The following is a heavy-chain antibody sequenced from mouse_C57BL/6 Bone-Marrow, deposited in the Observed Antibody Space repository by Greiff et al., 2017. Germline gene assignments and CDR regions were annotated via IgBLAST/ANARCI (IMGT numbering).Heavy chain of an antibody. CDR3: ARGGYYEDLYFDV. V-gene: IGHV1-81*01. Sequence: QVQLQQSGAELARPGASVKLSCKASGYTFTGYGISWVKQRTGQGLEWIGEIYPRSGNTYYNEKFKGKATLTADKSSSTAYMELRSLTSEDSAVYFGARGGYYEDLYFDVWGTGTTVTVSS. D-gene: IGHD2-4*01. CDR2: IYPRSGNT. CDR1: GYTFTGYG. J-gene: IGHJ1*03.